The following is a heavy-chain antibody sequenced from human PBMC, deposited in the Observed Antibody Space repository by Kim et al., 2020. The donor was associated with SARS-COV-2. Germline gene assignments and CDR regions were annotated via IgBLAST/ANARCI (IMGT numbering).Heavy chain of an antibody. D-gene: IGHD3-9*01. CDR1: GGSISSSNW. V-gene: IGHV4-4*02. Sequence: SETLSLTCAVSGGSISSSNWWSWVRQPPGKGLEWIGEIYHSGSTNYNPSLKSRVTISVDKSKNQFSLKLSSVTAADTAVYYCARDLDTSSTGWFDPWGQGTLVTVSS. CDR2: IYHSGST. J-gene: IGHJ5*02. CDR3: ARDLDTSSTGWFDP.